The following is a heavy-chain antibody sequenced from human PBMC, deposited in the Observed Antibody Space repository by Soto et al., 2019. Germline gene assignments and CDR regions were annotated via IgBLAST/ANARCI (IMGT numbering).Heavy chain of an antibody. D-gene: IGHD6-19*01. Sequence: EVQLVESGGGLVQPGGSLGLSCAASGFTFSIYSMNWVRQAPGKGLEWVSYITSDTNTINYADSVKGRFTISRDNAKNSLYLQMTSLRDEDTGVYYCARSVEGHFDYWGQGPLVTVSS. CDR1: GFTFSIYS. CDR3: ARSVEGHFDY. V-gene: IGHV3-48*02. CDR2: ITSDTNTI. J-gene: IGHJ4*02.